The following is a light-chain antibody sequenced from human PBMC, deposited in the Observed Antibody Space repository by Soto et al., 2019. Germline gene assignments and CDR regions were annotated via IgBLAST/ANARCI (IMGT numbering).Light chain of an antibody. CDR1: TSDVGGYNS. V-gene: IGLV2-14*01. Sequence: QPVLTQAGSVSGCPGKSVTISCTGTTSDVGGYNSVSWYQQHPGKAPKLLPYEVSNRPSGVSNRFSGSKSCTTASLTISGLQAEDEADYCCSSYTSSSLYIFGTGTEVTVL. CDR2: EVS. CDR3: SSYTSSSLYI. J-gene: IGLJ1*01.